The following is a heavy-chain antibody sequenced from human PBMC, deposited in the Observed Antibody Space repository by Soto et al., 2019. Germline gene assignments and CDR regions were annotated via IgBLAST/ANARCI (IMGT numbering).Heavy chain of an antibody. J-gene: IGHJ4*02. V-gene: IGHV3-9*01. D-gene: IGHD3-22*01. Sequence: GGSLRLSCAASGFTFDDYAMHWVRQLPGKGLEWVSGISWNSGSAAYMDSVKGRFLISRDNAKKSLFLQMRSLRPEDTALYYCVKGLNYNFDNIGFHGWGQGTLVTVSS. CDR1: GFTFDDYA. CDR3: VKGLNYNFDNIGFHG. CDR2: ISWNSGSA.